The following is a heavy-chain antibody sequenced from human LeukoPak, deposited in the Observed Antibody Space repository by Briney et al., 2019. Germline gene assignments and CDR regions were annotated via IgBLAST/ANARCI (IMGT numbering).Heavy chain of an antibody. D-gene: IGHD4-17*01. Sequence: GGSLRLSCAASGFTFSSYAMSWVRQAPGKGLEWVSAISGSGGSTYYADSVKGRFTISRDNSKNTLYLQMNSLRAEDTAVYYCAKDYGDYVISMVGYFDLWGRGTLVTVSS. J-gene: IGHJ2*01. V-gene: IGHV3-23*01. CDR1: GFTFSSYA. CDR2: ISGSGGST. CDR3: AKDYGDYVISMVGYFDL.